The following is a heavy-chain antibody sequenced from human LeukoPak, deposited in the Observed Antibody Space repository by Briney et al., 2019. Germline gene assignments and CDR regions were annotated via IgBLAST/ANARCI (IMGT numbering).Heavy chain of an antibody. Sequence: GGSLRLSCAASGFTFSSYSMNWVRQAPGKGLEWVSSISSSSSYIYYADSVKGRFTISRDNAKNLLYLQMNSLSAEDTAVYYCARDRGYYGSSGYYGIHFDYWGQGTLVTVSS. CDR2: ISSSSSYI. J-gene: IGHJ4*02. D-gene: IGHD3-22*01. CDR1: GFTFSSYS. V-gene: IGHV3-21*01. CDR3: ARDRGYYGSSGYYGIHFDY.